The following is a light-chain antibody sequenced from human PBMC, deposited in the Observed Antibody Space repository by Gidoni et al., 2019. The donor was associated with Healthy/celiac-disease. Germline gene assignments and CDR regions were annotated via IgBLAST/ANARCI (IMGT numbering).Light chain of an antibody. CDR3: QQRSNWLT. Sequence: EFVFPQSPATLSLSPGERATPSCRASQSVSSYLAWYQQKPGQAPRLLIYDASNRATGIPARFSGSGSGTDFTLTISSLEPEDFAVYYCQQRSNWLTFGGGTKVEIK. J-gene: IGKJ4*01. V-gene: IGKV3-11*01. CDR1: QSVSSY. CDR2: DAS.